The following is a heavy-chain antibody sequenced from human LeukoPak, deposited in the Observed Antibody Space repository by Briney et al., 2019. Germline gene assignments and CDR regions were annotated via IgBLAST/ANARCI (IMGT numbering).Heavy chain of an antibody. CDR2: ISGSAGST. Sequence: GGSLRLSCAASGFTVSNNRLSWVRQAPGKGLEWVSGISGSAGSTYYADSVKGRFTISRDNSKNTLYLQMNSLTNDDTAVYYCAKKWGVGTTTLDYFDYWGQGTLVTVSS. D-gene: IGHD1-26*01. J-gene: IGHJ4*02. CDR3: AKKWGVGTTTLDYFDY. V-gene: IGHV3-23*01. CDR1: GFTVSNNR.